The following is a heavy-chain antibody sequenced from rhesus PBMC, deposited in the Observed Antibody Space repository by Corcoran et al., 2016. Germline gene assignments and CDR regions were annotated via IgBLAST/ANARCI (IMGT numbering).Heavy chain of an antibody. CDR3: ARRGTPITGLGH. Sequence: QLQLQESGPGLVKPSETLSLTCAVSGGSISSNYWSWIRQPPGKGLEWIGRISGSGGSTAYNPSLNSRVTISTDTSKNQVSLQLSSVTAADTAVYYWARRGTPITGLGHWGQGGLVTVSS. CDR1: GGSISSNY. CDR2: ISGSGGST. V-gene: IGHV4-173*01. D-gene: IGHD1-38*01. J-gene: IGHJ4*01.